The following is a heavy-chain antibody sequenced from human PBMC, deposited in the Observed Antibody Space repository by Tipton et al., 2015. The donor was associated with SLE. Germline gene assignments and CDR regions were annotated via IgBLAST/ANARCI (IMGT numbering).Heavy chain of an antibody. CDR3: ARRSWWGQGAFDI. CDR2: SNYSGST. J-gene: IGHJ3*02. V-gene: IGHV4-34*01. CDR1: GGSLNGYF. D-gene: IGHD2-8*02. Sequence: TLSLSCAVYGGSLNGYFWSWIRQPPGKGLEWIGESNYSGSTNYNPSLKSRVTISVDTSKNQFSLKLSSVTAADTAVYYCARRSWWGQGAFDIWGQGTMVTVSS.